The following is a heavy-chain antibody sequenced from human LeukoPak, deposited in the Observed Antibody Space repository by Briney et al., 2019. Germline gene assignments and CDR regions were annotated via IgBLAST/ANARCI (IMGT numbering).Heavy chain of an antibody. D-gene: IGHD3-22*01. V-gene: IGHV3-23*01. Sequence: GGSLRLSCAASGFTFSSYAMSWVRQAPGKGLEWVSAISGNGGSTFYADSVKGRVTISRDNSKNTLYLQMNSLRAEDTAVYYCAKLAYYFDSSGYYHQFDHWGQGTLVTVSS. J-gene: IGHJ4*02. CDR3: AKLAYYFDSSGYYHQFDH. CDR2: ISGNGGST. CDR1: GFTFSSYA.